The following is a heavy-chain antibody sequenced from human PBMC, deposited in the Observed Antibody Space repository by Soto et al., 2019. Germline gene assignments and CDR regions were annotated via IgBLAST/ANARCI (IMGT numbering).Heavy chain of an antibody. CDR2: ISYDGGDK. V-gene: IGHV3-30-3*01. D-gene: IGHD3-22*01. J-gene: IGHJ4*02. CDR1: GFTFSTYT. Sequence: QVQLVESGGGVAQPGRSLRISCAASGFTFSTYTMHWVRQAPGKGLEWVALISYDGGDKFYADSVKGRFTLSRDTSQNTVFLQMNSLRPEDTAIYYCARDRVVVKAKPGYYFDYWGQGTLVTVSS. CDR3: ARDRVVVKAKPGYYFDY.